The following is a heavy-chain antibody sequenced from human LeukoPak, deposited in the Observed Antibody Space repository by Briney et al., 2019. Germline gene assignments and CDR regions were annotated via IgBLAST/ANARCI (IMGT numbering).Heavy chain of an antibody. J-gene: IGHJ6*04. V-gene: IGHV4-59*01. D-gene: IGHD2-21*02. CDR2: IYYSGST. Sequence: SETLSLTCTVSGGSISSYYWSWIRQPPGKGLEWIGYIYYSGSTNYNPSLKSRVTISVDTSKNQFSLKLSSVPAADTAVYYCARTLAYCGGDCYHLYYYYGMDGWGKATTVTVPS. CDR1: GGSISSYY. CDR3: ARTLAYCGGDCYHLYYYYGMDG.